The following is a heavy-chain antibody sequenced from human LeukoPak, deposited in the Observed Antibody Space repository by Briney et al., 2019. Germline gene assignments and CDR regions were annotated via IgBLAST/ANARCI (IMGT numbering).Heavy chain of an antibody. J-gene: IGHJ6*03. CDR3: ARGGGILWFGEFLDV. CDR1: GFTFSDYY. V-gene: IGHV3-11*04. D-gene: IGHD3-10*01. Sequence: GGSLRLSCAASGFTFSDYYMSWLRQAPGGGLEGVSYISGSDSTIYYADSVTGRFTISRDNAKSSLFLQMNSLRAEDTAVYYCARGGGILWFGEFLDVWGRGTTVTVSS. CDR2: ISGSDSTI.